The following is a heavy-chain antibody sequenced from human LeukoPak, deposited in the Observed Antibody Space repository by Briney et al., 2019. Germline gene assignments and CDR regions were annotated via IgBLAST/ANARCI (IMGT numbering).Heavy chain of an antibody. D-gene: IGHD3-3*01. CDR2: IYYSGST. J-gene: IGHJ5*02. CDR1: GGSISSYY. Sequence: SETLSLTCTVSGGSISSYYWSWLRQPPGKGLEWIGYIYYSGSTNYNPSLKSRVTISVDTSKNQFSLKLSSVTAADTAVYYCARAKRVTIFGVVIPFDPWGQGTLVTVSS. V-gene: IGHV4-59*01. CDR3: ARAKRVTIFGVVIPFDP.